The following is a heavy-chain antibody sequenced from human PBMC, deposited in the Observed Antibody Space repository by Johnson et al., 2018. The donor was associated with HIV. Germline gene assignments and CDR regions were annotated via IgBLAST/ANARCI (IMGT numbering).Heavy chain of an antibody. D-gene: IGHD2-21*01. CDR2: IRGSGGTT. V-gene: IGHV3-23*04. CDR1: GFDFSSYA. J-gene: IGHJ3*01. CDR3: AKVDCGGDTCAGFDPFNL. Sequence: VQLVESGGGLVQPGGSLRLSCTTYGFDFSSYALTWVRQAPGKGLEWVSSIRGSGGTTYYADSVKGRFAISRDNSGNTLFLQMNSRRVEDTAVYYCAKVDCGGDTCAGFDPFNLWGQGTLVTVSS.